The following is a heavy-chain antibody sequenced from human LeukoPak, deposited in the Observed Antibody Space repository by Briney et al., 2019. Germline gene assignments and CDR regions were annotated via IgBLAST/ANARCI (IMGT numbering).Heavy chain of an antibody. J-gene: IGHJ4*02. D-gene: IGHD3-16*01. CDR2: IYPDDSDT. CDR1: GYSFTSYW. V-gene: IGHV5-51*01. Sequence: GESLKISCKGSGYSFTSYWIGWVRQMPGRGLEWMGIIYPDDSDTRYSPSFEGQVTISVDRSSNTAYLQWGNLKASDTAMYYCAVCTSGSYSYFDLWGQGTLVTVSS. CDR3: AVCTSGSYSYFDL.